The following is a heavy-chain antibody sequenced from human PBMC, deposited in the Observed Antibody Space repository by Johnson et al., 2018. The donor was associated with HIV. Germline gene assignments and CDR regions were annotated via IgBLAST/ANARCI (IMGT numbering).Heavy chain of an antibody. V-gene: IGHV3-33*06. Sequence: QVQLVESGGGVVQPGRSLRLSCAASGFTLSNYGMHWVRQAPGKGLEWVAVIWHDGSNKYYADSVKGRFTISRDNSKNTLYLQMNSLRAEDTAVYYCAKGGEVWYGAFDFWGQGTMAIVSS. J-gene: IGHJ3*01. CDR1: GFTLSNYG. D-gene: IGHD6-13*01. CDR2: IWHDGSNK. CDR3: AKGGEVWYGAFDF.